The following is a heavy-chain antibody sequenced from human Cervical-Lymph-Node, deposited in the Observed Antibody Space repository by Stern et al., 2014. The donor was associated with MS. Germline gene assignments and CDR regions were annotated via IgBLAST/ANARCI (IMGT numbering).Heavy chain of an antibody. D-gene: IGHD3-22*01. CDR3: ARTYYFDDSGYYYPHYYYGMDV. J-gene: IGHJ6*02. V-gene: IGHV1-69*06. CDR1: GGTFTNYA. CDR2: IMPVFGTS. Sequence: QVKLVESGAEVKKPGSSVKVSCKASGGTFTNYAFTWVRQAPGQGLEWMGGIMPVFGTSNYAQKFPGLVTVTADKSTSKAYMELCSLRSEDTAVYYCARTYYFDDSGYYYPHYYYGMDVWGQGTTVTAS.